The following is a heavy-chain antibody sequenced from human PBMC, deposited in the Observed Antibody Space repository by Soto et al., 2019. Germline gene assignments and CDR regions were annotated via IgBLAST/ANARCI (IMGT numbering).Heavy chain of an antibody. CDR2: VSTGATYL. D-gene: IGHD3-16*01. CDR1: GFSFGSYS. J-gene: IGHJ6*02. Sequence: KSGGSLRLSCKASGFSFGSYSMIWVRQAPGRGLQWISSVSTGATYLEYAGSVKGRFTISRDDADHLVFLQMKSLGPEDTGVYYCVRGGEDITSPYGMDVWGQGTTVTVSS. V-gene: IGHV3-21*01. CDR3: VRGGEDITSPYGMDV.